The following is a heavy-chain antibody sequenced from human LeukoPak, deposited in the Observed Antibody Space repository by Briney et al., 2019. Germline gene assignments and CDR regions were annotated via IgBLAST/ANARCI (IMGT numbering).Heavy chain of an antibody. CDR1: GFTFSSYS. CDR2: ISSSSSYI. CDR3: ARDGCSTTSCYAD. Sequence: GGSLRLSCAASGFTFSSYSMNWVRQAPGKGLEWVSSISSSSSYIYYADSVKGRFTISRDKFKNTLYLQMNSLRAEDTAVYYCARDGCSTTSCYADWGQGTLVTVSS. V-gene: IGHV3-21*04. D-gene: IGHD2-2*01. J-gene: IGHJ4*02.